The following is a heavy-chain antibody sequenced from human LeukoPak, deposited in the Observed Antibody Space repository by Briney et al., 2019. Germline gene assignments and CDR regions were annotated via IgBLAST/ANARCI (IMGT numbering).Heavy chain of an antibody. V-gene: IGHV1-2*02. D-gene: IGHD3-10*01. CDR3: ATNILVRDIINWFDP. J-gene: IGHJ5*02. CDR2: IKPNSGDT. Sequence: ASVKVSCKASGYSFADYNMHWVRQAPGQGLECMGWIKPNSGDTRSAQKFQGRVTMTRDTSISTAYMELSSLRYDDTAVYYCATNILVRDIINWFDPWGQGTLVTVSS. CDR1: GYSFADYN.